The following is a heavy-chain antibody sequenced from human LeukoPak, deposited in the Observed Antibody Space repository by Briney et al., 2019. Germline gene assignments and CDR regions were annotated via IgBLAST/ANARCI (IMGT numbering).Heavy chain of an antibody. J-gene: IGHJ3*02. CDR3: AREGVSHAFDI. V-gene: IGHV3-21*01. CDR2: ISSSSSYI. CDR1: GFTFSSYS. D-gene: IGHD6-13*01. Sequence: GGSLRLSCAASGFTFSSYSMNWVRQAPGKGLEWVSSISSSSSYIYYADSVKGRFTISRDNAKNSLYLQMNSLRAEDTAVYYCAREGVSHAFDIWGQGTMVTVSS.